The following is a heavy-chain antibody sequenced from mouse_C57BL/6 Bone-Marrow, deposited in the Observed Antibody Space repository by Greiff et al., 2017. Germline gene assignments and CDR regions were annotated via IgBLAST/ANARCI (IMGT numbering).Heavy chain of an antibody. V-gene: IGHV5-6*01. CDR1: GYTFSSYG. CDR2: ISSGGSCT. Sequence: EVQLVESGGDLVKPGGSLKLSCAASGYTFSSYGMSWVRQTPDKSLEWVATISSGGSCTYYQDSVKGRISISRDNATNTLYLQMSSLKAEDTAMYYGARHGEGYGMDYWGQGTSVTVSS. CDR3: ARHGEGYGMDY. J-gene: IGHJ4*01.